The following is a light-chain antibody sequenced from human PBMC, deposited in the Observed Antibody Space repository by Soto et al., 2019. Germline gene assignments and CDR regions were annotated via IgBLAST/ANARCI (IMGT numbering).Light chain of an antibody. CDR2: EVS. CDR3: SSYTRINTLV. CDR1: GSDVGGYKY. Sequence: QSVLTQPASVSGSPGQSITISCTGTGSDVGGYKYVSWYQKHPSKAPNLMIYEVSYRPSGVSSRFSGSKSGNTASLTISGLQAEDEADYYCSSYTRINTLVFGRGTKVTVL. V-gene: IGLV2-14*01. J-gene: IGLJ2*01.